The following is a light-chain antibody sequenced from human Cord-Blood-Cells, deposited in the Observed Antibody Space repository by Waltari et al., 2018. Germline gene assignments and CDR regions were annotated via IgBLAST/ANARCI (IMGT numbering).Light chain of an antibody. CDR2: DAS. Sequence: DIQMTQSPSSLYASVGDRVTITCQASQDISNYLNWYQQKPGKAPKLLIYDASNLETGVPSRFSGSGSGTDFTFTISSLQPEDIATYYCQQYDNLPPGTFGQGTKLEIK. J-gene: IGKJ2*01. CDR3: QQYDNLPPGT. CDR1: QDISNY. V-gene: IGKV1-33*01.